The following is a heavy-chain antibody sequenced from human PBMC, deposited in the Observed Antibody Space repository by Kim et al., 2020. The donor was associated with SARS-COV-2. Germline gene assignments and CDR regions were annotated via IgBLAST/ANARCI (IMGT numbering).Heavy chain of an antibody. CDR3: ARQGSGSYSGVDY. Sequence: YSPSFQGHVTISADKSISTAYLQWSSLKASDTAMYYCARQGSGSYSGVDYWGQGTLVTVSS. J-gene: IGHJ4*02. D-gene: IGHD1-26*01. V-gene: IGHV5-10-1*01.